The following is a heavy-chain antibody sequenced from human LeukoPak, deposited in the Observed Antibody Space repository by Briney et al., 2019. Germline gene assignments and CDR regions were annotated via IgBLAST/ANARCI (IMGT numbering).Heavy chain of an antibody. CDR3: ARSEDYYDSSGHAFDY. Sequence: PSETLSLTCTVSGGSISSYYWSWIRQPPGKGLEWIGYIYYSGSTNYNPSLKSRVTISVDTSKNQFSLKLGSVTAADTAVYYCARSEDYYDSSGHAFDYWGQGTLVTVSS. V-gene: IGHV4-59*01. CDR1: GGSISSYY. D-gene: IGHD3-22*01. CDR2: IYYSGST. J-gene: IGHJ4*02.